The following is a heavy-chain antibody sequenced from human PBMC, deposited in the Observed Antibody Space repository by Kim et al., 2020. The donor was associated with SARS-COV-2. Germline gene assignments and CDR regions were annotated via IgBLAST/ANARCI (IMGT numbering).Heavy chain of an antibody. D-gene: IGHD3-22*01. CDR1: GDSISSGHYY. CDR2: ILGNGRT. V-gene: IGHV4-61*02. Sequence: SETLSLTCTVSGDSISSGHYYWSWIRQSAGKGLQWIGRILGNGRTDYSPSFRSRLTISLDTSKNQFTLKLNYVSAADTAVYFCARDAYDYDSSGYLYYYGLDVWGQGTTVTVSS. CDR3: ARDAYDYDSSGYLYYYGLDV. J-gene: IGHJ6*02.